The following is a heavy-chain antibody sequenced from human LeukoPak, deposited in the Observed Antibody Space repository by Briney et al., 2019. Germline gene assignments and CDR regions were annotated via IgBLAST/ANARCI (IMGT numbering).Heavy chain of an antibody. CDR1: GFTFSSYG. V-gene: IGHV3-30*02. D-gene: IGHD2/OR15-2a*01. CDR3: VRDWAPASMQAAPFDC. J-gene: IGHJ4*02. CDR2: IRYDGSNK. Sequence: GGSLRLSCAASGFTFSSYGMHWVRQAPGKGLEWVAFIRYDGSNKYYADSVKGRFTISRDNSKNTLYLQMNSLRAEDTAVYYCVRDWAPASMQAAPFDCWGQGTLVTVSS.